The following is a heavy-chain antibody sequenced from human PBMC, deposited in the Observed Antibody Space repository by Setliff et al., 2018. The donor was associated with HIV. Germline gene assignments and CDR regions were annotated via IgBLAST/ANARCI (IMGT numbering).Heavy chain of an antibody. CDR2: ISAYNGNT. D-gene: IGHD2-15*01. V-gene: IGHV1-18*01. CDR1: GYTFTSYG. Sequence: ASVKVSCKASGYTFTSYGISWVRQAPGQGLEWMGWISAYNGNTNYAQKLQGRVTMTTDTSTSTAYMELRSLRSDDTAVYYCAGYCSGGSCPGRFDPWGQGTLVTVSS. CDR3: AGYCSGGSCPGRFDP. J-gene: IGHJ5*02.